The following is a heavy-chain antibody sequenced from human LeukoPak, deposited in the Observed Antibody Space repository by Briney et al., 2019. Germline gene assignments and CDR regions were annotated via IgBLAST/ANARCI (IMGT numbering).Heavy chain of an antibody. CDR3: AKVPEGIAEN. D-gene: IGHD6-13*01. CDR2: IRYDASNK. J-gene: IGHJ4*02. CDR1: GFTFSSYG. Sequence: GGSLRLSRAASGFTFSSYGMHWVRQAPGKGLEWVAFIRYDASNKYYADSVKGRFTISRDNSKNTLYLQMNSLRAEDTAVYYCAKVPEGIAENWGQGTLVTVSS. V-gene: IGHV3-30*02.